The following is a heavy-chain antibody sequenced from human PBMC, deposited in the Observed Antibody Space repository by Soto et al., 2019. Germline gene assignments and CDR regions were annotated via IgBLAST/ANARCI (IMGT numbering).Heavy chain of an antibody. V-gene: IGHV4-4*02. J-gene: IGHJ4*02. CDR3: ARGATHHRYYYGSGNGLSQGPLDY. D-gene: IGHD3-10*01. Sequence: QVQLQESGPGLVKPSGTLSLTCAVSGGSISSSNWWSWVRQPPGKGLEWIGEINHSGSTNYNPSLKSRVTISVDTSKNQFSLKLSSVTAADTAVYYCARGATHHRYYYGSGNGLSQGPLDYWGQGTLVTVSS. CDR2: INHSGST. CDR1: GGSISSSNW.